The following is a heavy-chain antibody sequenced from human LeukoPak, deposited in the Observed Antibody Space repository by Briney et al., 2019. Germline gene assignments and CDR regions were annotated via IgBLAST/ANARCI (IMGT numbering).Heavy chain of an antibody. Sequence: TSETLSLTCTVSGGSISSYYWSWIRQPPGKGLEWIGYIYYSGSTNYNPSLKSRVTISVDTSKNQFSLKLSSVTAADTAVYYCARRRGGTHNGFDYWGQGTLVTVSS. J-gene: IGHJ4*02. V-gene: IGHV4-59*08. CDR2: IYYSGST. CDR3: ARRRGGTHNGFDY. CDR1: GGSISSYY. D-gene: IGHD3-10*01.